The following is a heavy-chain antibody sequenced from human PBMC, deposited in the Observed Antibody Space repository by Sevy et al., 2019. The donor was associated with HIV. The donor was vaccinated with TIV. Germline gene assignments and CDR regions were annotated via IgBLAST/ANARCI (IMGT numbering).Heavy chain of an antibody. CDR1: GYTFTGYY. D-gene: IGHD6-13*01. CDR2: INPNSGGT. V-gene: IGHV1-2*02. Sequence: ASVKVSCKASGYTFTGYYMHWVRQAPGQGLEWMGWINPNSGGTNYAQKFQGRVTMTRDTSISTAYMELSRLRSDDTAGYYCARDQVAAAPQYAFDIWGQGTMVTVSS. J-gene: IGHJ3*02. CDR3: ARDQVAAAPQYAFDI.